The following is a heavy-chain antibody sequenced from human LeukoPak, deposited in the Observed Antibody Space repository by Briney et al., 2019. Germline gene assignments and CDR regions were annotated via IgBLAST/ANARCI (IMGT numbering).Heavy chain of an antibody. D-gene: IGHD3-10*01. Sequence: SETLSLTCTVSGGSISSSSYYWGWLRQPPGKGLEWIGSIYYSGSTYYNPSLKSRVTISVDTSKNQFSLKLSSVTAADTAVYYCASTLPRDVLQWFGEFPNWFDPWGQGTLVTVSS. CDR1: GGSISSSSYY. V-gene: IGHV4-39*07. J-gene: IGHJ5*02. CDR3: ASTLPRDVLQWFGEFPNWFDP. CDR2: IYYSGST.